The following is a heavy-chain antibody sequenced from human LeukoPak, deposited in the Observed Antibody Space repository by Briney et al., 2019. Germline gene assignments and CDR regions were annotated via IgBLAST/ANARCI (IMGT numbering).Heavy chain of an antibody. CDR1: GFTFSAYW. V-gene: IGHV3-7*01. D-gene: IGHD3-22*01. CDR2: IRGDGSRK. CDR3: ARDANYYDSSGHYYDAFDM. Sequence: GGSLRLSCAASGFTFSAYWMIWVRQAPGKGLEWVANIRGDGSRKYYLDSVRGRFAVSRDNAKNSLFLQMNELRAEDTATYYCARDANYYDSSGHYYDAFDMWGQGTMVTVSS. J-gene: IGHJ3*02.